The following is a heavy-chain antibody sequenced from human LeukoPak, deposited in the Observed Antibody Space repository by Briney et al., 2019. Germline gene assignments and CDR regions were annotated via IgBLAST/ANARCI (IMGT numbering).Heavy chain of an antibody. V-gene: IGHV3-7*03. J-gene: IGHJ4*02. CDR2: IKQDGSEK. CDR1: GFTFSSYW. D-gene: IGHD1-7*01. CDR3: AKASTWYNWNYGIDY. Sequence: GGTLRLSCAASGFTFSSYWMSWVRQAPGKGLEWVANIKQDGSEKYYVDSVKGRFTISRDNAKNSLYLQMNSLRAEDMALYYCAKASTWYNWNYGIDYWGQGTLVTVSS.